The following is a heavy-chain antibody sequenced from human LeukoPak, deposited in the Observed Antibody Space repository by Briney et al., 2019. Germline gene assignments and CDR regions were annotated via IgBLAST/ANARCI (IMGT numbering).Heavy chain of an antibody. CDR3: ARGGYSYVI. CDR2: ISYDGSNK. J-gene: IGHJ4*02. V-gene: IGHV3-30-3*01. D-gene: IGHD5-18*01. CDR1: GFTFSSYA. Sequence: GGSLRLSCAASGFTFSSYAMHWVRQAPGKGLEWVAVISYDGSNKYYADSVKGRFTISRDNSKNTLYLQMNSLRAEDTAVYYCARGGYSYVIWGQGTLVTVSS.